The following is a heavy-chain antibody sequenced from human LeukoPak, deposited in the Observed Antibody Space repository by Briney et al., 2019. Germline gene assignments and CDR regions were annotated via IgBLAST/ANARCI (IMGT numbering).Heavy chain of an antibody. V-gene: IGHV3-48*01. Sequence: AGGSLRLSCAASGFTFSSYSMNWVRQAPGKGLEWVSYISSSSSTIYYADSVKGRFTISRGNAENSLYLQMNSLRAEDTAVYYCARTDEGSALDIWGQGTMVTVSS. CDR3: ARTDEGSALDI. J-gene: IGHJ3*02. D-gene: IGHD2-21*02. CDR1: GFTFSSYS. CDR2: ISSSSSTI.